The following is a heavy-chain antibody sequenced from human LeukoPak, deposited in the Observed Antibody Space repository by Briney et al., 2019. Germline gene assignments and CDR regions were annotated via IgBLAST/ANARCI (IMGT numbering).Heavy chain of an antibody. D-gene: IGHD4-17*01. CDR3: ARDYGPGDYPSEFDY. CDR2: IHTSRLT. CDR1: GASISNYY. J-gene: IGHJ4*02. V-gene: IGHV4-4*07. Sequence: SETLSLTCTVSGASISNYYWSWIRQPAGKGLEWIGRIHTSRLTNYNPSLESRLTMSIDASKSHFSLKLNSMTAADTAVYYCARDYGPGDYPSEFDYWGQGTLVTVSS.